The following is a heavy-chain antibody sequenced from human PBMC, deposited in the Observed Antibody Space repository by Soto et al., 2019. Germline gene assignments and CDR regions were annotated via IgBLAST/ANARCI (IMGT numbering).Heavy chain of an antibody. CDR3: STGGYYFDY. CDR2: IKSKYDGGTT. D-gene: IGHD3-10*01. J-gene: IGHJ4*02. CDR1: GFIFSNTW. Sequence: PGGSLRLSCTASGFIFSNTWMNWVRQVPGKGLEWVGRIKSKYDGGTTDYAAPVKGRFTIARDDSKSTVYLQMNSLKTEDTAIYYCSTGGYYFDYWGQGTLVTVSS. V-gene: IGHV3-15*07.